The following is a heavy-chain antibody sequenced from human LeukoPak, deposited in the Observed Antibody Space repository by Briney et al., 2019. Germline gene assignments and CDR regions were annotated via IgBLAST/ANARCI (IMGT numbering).Heavy chain of an antibody. CDR3: ASEGSIYYSDSSGYLGY. V-gene: IGHV4-61*02. CDR1: GDSITSGPYY. J-gene: IGHJ4*02. Sequence: SQTLSLTCTVSGDSITSGPYYWSWIRQPAGKGLEWIGRIYGGGRTNYNPSLKSRVTISVYTSKNQFSLKLSSVPAADPAVYYCASEGSIYYSDSSGYLGYWGQGTLVTVSS. D-gene: IGHD3-22*01. CDR2: IYGGGRT.